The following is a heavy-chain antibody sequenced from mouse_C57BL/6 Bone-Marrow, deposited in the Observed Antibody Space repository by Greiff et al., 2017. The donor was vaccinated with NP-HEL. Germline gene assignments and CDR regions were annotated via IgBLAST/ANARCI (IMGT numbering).Heavy chain of an antibody. Sequence: EVKLVESGGGLVKPGGSLKLSCAASGFTFSSYAMSWVRQTPEKRLEWVATISDGGSYTYYPDNVKGRFTISRDNAKNNLYLQMSHLKSEDTAMYYCARKIYYGNYYAMDYWGQGTSVTVSS. V-gene: IGHV5-4*03. CDR2: ISDGGSYT. CDR3: ARKIYYGNYYAMDY. J-gene: IGHJ4*01. CDR1: GFTFSSYA. D-gene: IGHD2-1*01.